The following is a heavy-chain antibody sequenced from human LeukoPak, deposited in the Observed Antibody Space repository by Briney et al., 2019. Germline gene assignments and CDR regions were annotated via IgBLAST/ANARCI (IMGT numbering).Heavy chain of an antibody. CDR3: ASSLGSSGWYYFDY. Sequence: GSSVKVSCKASGGTFSNYAISWVRQAPGQGLEWMGGIIPIFGTANYAQKFQGRVTITADKSTSTAYMELSSLRSEDTAVYYCASSLGSSGWYYFDYWGQGTLVTVSS. D-gene: IGHD6-19*01. V-gene: IGHV1-69*06. J-gene: IGHJ4*02. CDR2: IIPIFGTA. CDR1: GGTFSNYA.